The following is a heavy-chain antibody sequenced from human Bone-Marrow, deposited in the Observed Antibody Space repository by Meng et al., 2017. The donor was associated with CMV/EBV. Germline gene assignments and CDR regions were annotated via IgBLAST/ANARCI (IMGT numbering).Heavy chain of an antibody. CDR3: ARERSSSRSGGFDY. D-gene: IGHD3-3*01. Sequence: SVKVSCKASGGTFSSYTNSWVRQAPGQGLEWMGRIIPILGIANYAQKFQGRVTITADKSTSTAYMELSSLRSEDTAVYYCARERSSSRSGGFDYWGQGTRVTGSS. V-gene: IGHV1-69*04. J-gene: IGHJ4*02. CDR1: GGTFSSYT. CDR2: IIPILGIA.